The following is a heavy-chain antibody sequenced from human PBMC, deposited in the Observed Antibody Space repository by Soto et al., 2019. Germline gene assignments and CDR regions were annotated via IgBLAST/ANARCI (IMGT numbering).Heavy chain of an antibody. CDR1: GGSISSYY. J-gene: IGHJ4*02. CDR3: ARNYGGNSGLTYDD. CDR2: MYNSGST. D-gene: IGHD4-17*01. Sequence: SETLSLTCTVSGGSISSYYWTWIRQPPGKGLEWIGFMYNSGSTYYNPSLKSRVTISVDTSKNQFSLKLSSVTAADTAVYYCARNYGGNSGLTYDDRGQGTLVTVSS. V-gene: IGHV4-59*12.